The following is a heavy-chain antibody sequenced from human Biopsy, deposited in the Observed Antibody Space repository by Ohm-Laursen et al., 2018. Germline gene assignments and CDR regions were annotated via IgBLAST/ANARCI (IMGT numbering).Heavy chain of an antibody. Sequence: SVKVSCKASGAIFSNYAITWVRQAPGQGLEWMGGIIPLFGAPNYAQKFQGRLTITANESKSTTYMELSSLRSEDTAVYYCARLAQIYGDSPLDPWGQGTLVTVSS. V-gene: IGHV1-69*13. CDR2: IIPLFGAP. CDR3: ARLAQIYGDSPLDP. D-gene: IGHD4-17*01. CDR1: GAIFSNYA. J-gene: IGHJ5*02.